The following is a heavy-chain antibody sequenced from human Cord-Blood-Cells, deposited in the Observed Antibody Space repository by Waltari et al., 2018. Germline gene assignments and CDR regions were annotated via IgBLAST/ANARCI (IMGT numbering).Heavy chain of an antibody. CDR3: ARLPSSGSYDY. CDR1: GGSFSGYY. D-gene: IGHD1-26*01. V-gene: IGHV4-34*01. CDR2: INHSGST. Sequence: QVQLQQWGAGLFKPSETLSLTCAVYGGSFSGYYWSWIRQPPGKGLEWIGEINHSGSTNYNPSLKSRVTISVDTSKNQCSLKLSSVTAADTAVYYCARLPSSGSYDYWGQGTLVTVSS. J-gene: IGHJ4*02.